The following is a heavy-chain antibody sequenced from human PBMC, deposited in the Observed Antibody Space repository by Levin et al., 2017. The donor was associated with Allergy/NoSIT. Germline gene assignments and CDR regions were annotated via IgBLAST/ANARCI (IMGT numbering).Heavy chain of an antibody. CDR3: ARGGYYGSGSYYLKTKPPYYYYYGMDV. Sequence: SQTLSLTCTVSGGSISSYYWSWIRQPPGKGLEWIGYIYYSGSTNYNPSLKSRVTISVDTSKNQFSLKLSSVTAADTAVYYCARGGYYGSGSYYLKTKPPYYYYYGMDVWGQGTTVTVSS. CDR1: GGSISSYY. J-gene: IGHJ6*02. D-gene: IGHD3-10*01. V-gene: IGHV4-59*01. CDR2: IYYSGST.